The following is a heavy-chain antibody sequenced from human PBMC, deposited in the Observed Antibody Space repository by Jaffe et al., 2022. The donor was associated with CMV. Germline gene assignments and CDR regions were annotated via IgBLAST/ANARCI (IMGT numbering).Heavy chain of an antibody. CDR1: GITFRSFG. CDR2: ISYDGSNK. D-gene: IGHD6-19*01. Sequence: QVQLVESGGGVVQPGRSLRLSCVVSGITFRSFGMHWVRQAPGQGLEWVATISYDGSNKYSADSVKGRFTISRDNSGDVLYLDMNSLRVEDTAVYFCTKDRNSGWYGGFDYWGRGTLVTVSP. J-gene: IGHJ4*02. CDR3: TKDRNSGWYGGFDY. V-gene: IGHV3-30*18.